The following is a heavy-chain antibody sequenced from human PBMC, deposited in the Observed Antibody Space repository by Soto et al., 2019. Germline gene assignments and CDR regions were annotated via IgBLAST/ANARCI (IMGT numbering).Heavy chain of an antibody. J-gene: IGHJ4*02. CDR1: GFTFSSYA. CDR3: AKVTYYYDNSGYYGLFDY. D-gene: IGHD3-22*01. Sequence: GGSLRLSCASSGFTFSSYAMSWVRQAPGKGLEWVSGISGSGGSTYYADSVKGRFTISRDNSKNTLYLQMNSLRAEDTAVYYCAKVTYYYDNSGYYGLFDYWGQGTLVTVSS. CDR2: ISGSGGST. V-gene: IGHV3-23*01.